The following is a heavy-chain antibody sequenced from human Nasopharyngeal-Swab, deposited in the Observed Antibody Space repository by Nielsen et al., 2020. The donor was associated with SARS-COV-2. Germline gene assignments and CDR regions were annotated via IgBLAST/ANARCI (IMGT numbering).Heavy chain of an antibody. CDR1: GGSISSSSYY. J-gene: IGHJ4*02. CDR2: IYYSGST. V-gene: IGHV4-39*07. CDR3: ARRDGYNGDFDY. Sequence: SETLSLTCTVSGGSISSSSYYWGWIRQPPGKGLGWIGSIYYSGSTYYNPSLKSRVTISVDTSKNQFSLKLSSVTAADTAVYYCARRDGYNGDFDYWGQGTLVTVSS. D-gene: IGHD5-24*01.